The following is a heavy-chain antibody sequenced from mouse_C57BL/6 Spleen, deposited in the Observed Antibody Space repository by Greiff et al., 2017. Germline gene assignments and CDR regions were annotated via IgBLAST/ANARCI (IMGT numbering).Heavy chain of an antibody. CDR1: GYAFSSYW. Sequence: QVQLKQSGAELVKPGASVKISCKASGYAFSSYWMNWVKQRPGKGLEWIGQIYPGDGDTNYNGKFKGKATLTADKSSSTAYMQLSSLTSEDSAVYFCARSITTVVDYFDYWGQGTTLTVSS. D-gene: IGHD1-1*01. V-gene: IGHV1-80*01. CDR3: ARSITTVVDYFDY. J-gene: IGHJ2*01. CDR2: IYPGDGDT.